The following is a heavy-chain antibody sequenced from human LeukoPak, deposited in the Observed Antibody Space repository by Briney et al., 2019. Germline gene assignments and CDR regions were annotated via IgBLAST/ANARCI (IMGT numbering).Heavy chain of an antibody. CDR2: INTGGSII. Sequence: PGGSLRLSCAASGFTFSSYEMNWVRQAPGKGLEWVSYINTGGSIIYYADSVKGRFTISRDNAKSSLYLQMNSLRAEDTAVYYCARAQGGPSGSYSTNYYMDVWGKGTTVTVSS. CDR1: GFTFSSYE. J-gene: IGHJ6*03. V-gene: IGHV3-48*03. CDR3: ARAQGGPSGSYSTNYYMDV. D-gene: IGHD3-10*01.